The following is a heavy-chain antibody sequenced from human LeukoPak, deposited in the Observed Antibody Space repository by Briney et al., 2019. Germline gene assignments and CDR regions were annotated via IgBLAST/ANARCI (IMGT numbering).Heavy chain of an antibody. CDR2: ISRSGGDT. CDR3: AKTVTFTYYYYYGMDV. D-gene: IGHD2-21*02. CDR1: GFTFSRYA. V-gene: IGHV3-23*01. J-gene: IGHJ6*02. Sequence: GGSLRLSCAASGFTFSRYAMNWVRQAPGKGLEWLPAISRSGGDTYYADSVKGRFTISRDNSRNTLYLQMSSLRAEDTAVYYCAKTVTFTYYYYYGMDVWGQGTTVTVSS.